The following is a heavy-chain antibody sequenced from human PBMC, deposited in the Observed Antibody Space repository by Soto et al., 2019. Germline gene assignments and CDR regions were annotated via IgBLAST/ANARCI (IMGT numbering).Heavy chain of an antibody. Sequence: QVQLLQSGAEVKRPGSSVKVSCEASGGTFSSLGFTWVRQAPGQGLEWMGGIIPISGRTTFAQKFQGRVTITAYDSTRATYMELTTLTSDDTAMYYCATMGTQGRWLEFADYWGQGTLVTVSS. V-gene: IGHV1-69*01. CDR1: GGTFSSLG. J-gene: IGHJ4*02. CDR2: IIPISGRT. CDR3: ATMGTQGRWLEFADY. D-gene: IGHD5-12*01.